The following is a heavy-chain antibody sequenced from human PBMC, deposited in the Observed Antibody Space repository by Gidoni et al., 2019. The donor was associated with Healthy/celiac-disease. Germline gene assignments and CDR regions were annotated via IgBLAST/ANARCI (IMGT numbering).Heavy chain of an antibody. CDR2: IDWDDDK. CDR3: ARMQIRINAFDI. Sequence: QVTLRESGPALVKPTQTLTLTCTFSGFSLSTSGMCGSWIRQPPGKALEWLARIDWDDDKYYSTSLKTRLTISKDTSKNQVVLTMTNMDPVDTATYYCARMQIRINAFDIWGQGTMVTVSS. J-gene: IGHJ3*02. CDR1: GFSLSTSGMC. V-gene: IGHV2-70*15. D-gene: IGHD3-10*01.